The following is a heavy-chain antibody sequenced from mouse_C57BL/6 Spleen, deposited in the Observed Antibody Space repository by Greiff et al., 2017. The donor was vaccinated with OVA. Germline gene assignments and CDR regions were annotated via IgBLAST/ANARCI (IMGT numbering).Heavy chain of an antibody. CDR1: GYAFSSYW. CDR2: IYPGDGDT. Sequence: QVQLKQSGAELVKPGASVKISCKASGYAFSSYWLNWVKQRPGKGLEWIGLIYPGDGDTNYNGKFKGKATLTADKSASTACMQLSSLTSEDSAVYFCAEGGYDTWGQGTTLTVSS. D-gene: IGHD2-2*01. CDR3: AEGGYDT. V-gene: IGHV1-80*01. J-gene: IGHJ2*01.